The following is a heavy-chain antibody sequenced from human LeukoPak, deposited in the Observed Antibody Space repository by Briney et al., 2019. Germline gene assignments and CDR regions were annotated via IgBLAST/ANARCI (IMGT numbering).Heavy chain of an antibody. V-gene: IGHV1-18*01. CDR2: ISAYNGNT. D-gene: IGHD4-17*01. CDR3: ARPLGLPYFGDGPHYYYYGMDV. CDR1: GYTFTSYG. J-gene: IGHJ6*02. Sequence: GASVKVSCKASGYTFTSYGISWVRQAPGQGLEWMGWISAYNGNTNYAQKLQGRVTMTTDTSTSTAYMELRSLRSDDTAAYYCARPLGLPYFGDGPHYYYYGMDVWGQGTTVTVSS.